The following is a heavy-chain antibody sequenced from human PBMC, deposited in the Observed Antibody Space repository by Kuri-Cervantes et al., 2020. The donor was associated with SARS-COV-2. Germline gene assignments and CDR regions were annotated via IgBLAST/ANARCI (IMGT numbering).Heavy chain of an antibody. CDR1: GYTLTSNY. CDR2: IDPSVGTI. J-gene: IGHJ4*02. CDR3: ARDHAAGLGAHCYSASCYSAIPDY. V-gene: IGHV1-46*01. Sequence: ASVKVSCKASGYTLTSNYMHWVRQAPGQGLEWMGVIDPSVGTINYTQKSQGRVTMTRETSTSTVYMELSSLTSDDTAVYYCARDHAAGLGAHCYSASCYSAIPDYWGQGTLVTVSS. D-gene: IGHD2-2*01.